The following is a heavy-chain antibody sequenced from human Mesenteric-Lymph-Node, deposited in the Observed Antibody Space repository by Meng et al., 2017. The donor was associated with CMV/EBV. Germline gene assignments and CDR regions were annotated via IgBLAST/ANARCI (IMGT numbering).Heavy chain of an antibody. J-gene: IGHJ4*02. CDR2: LIPIFFTP. Sequence: SGRTFAKSAISWVRQAPGQGLEWMGGLIPIFFTPDYAQKFQGRVTITADKATSTAYLELSSLTSEDTAVYYCTKGGEQLVPLAYSGYWGQGTLVTVSS. V-gene: IGHV1-69*06. D-gene: IGHD6-13*01. CDR3: TKGGEQLVPLAYSGY. CDR1: GRTFAKSA.